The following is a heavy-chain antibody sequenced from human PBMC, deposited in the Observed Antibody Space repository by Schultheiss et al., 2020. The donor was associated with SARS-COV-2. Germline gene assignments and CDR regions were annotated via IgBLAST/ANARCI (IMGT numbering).Heavy chain of an antibody. V-gene: IGHV1-8*01. Sequence: ASVKVSCKASGYTFTSYDINLVLQATGQGLEWMGWMNPNSGNTGYAQKFQGRVTMTRNTSISTAYMELSSLRSEDTAVYYCARGPERWLQLFYYYGMDVWGQGTTVTVSS. D-gene: IGHD5-24*01. CDR1: GYTFTSYD. J-gene: IGHJ6*02. CDR3: ARGPERWLQLFYYYGMDV. CDR2: MNPNSGNT.